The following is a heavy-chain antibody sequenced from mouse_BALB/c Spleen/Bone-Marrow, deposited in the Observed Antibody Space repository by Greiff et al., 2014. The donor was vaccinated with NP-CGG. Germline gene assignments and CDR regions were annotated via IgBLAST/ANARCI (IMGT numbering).Heavy chain of an antibody. D-gene: IGHD2-4*01. CDR1: GYSFTGYY. CDR2: ISCYNGAT. Sequence: LVKTGASVKISCKASGYSFTGYYMHWVKQSHGKSLEWIGYISCYNGATSYNQKFKGKATFTVDTSSSTAYMQFNSLTSEDSAVYYCGRGDYGDWYFDVWGAGTTVTVSS. CDR3: GRGDYGDWYFDV. V-gene: IGHV1S34*01. J-gene: IGHJ1*01.